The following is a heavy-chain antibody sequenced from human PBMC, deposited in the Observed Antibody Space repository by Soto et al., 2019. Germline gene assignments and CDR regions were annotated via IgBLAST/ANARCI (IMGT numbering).Heavy chain of an antibody. J-gene: IGHJ4*02. CDR3: ARDTDGLHY. V-gene: IGHV3-74*01. CDR2: INTDGSIT. Sequence: GGSLRLSFAASGLIFSNYKMHWVRQAPGKGLVWVSRINTDGSITDYADSVKGRFTVSRDNPKNTLYLQMNSLRAEDTAVYYCARDTDGLHYWGQGTLVTVSS. CDR1: GLIFSNYK.